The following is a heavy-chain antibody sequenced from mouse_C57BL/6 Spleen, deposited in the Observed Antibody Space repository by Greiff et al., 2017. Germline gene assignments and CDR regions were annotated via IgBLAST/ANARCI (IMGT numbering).Heavy chain of an antibody. CDR3: TRAGYSNYGDY. V-gene: IGHV1-78*01. CDR2: IYPRAGST. D-gene: IGHD2-5*01. CDR1: GYTFTDHT. J-gene: IGHJ2*01. Sequence: QVQLQQSDAELVKPGASVKISCKVSGYTFTDHTIHWMKQRPEQGLEWIGYIYPRAGSTRYTEKFKGKATLTAAKSSITAYMQLNSLTSEDSAVYCCTRAGYSNYGDYWVQGTTLTVSS.